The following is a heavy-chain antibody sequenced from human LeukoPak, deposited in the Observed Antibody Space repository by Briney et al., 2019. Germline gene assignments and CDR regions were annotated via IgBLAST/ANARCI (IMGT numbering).Heavy chain of an antibody. J-gene: IGHJ4*02. D-gene: IGHD3-22*01. CDR3: ATNYDSSGPSGY. Sequence: GGSLRLSCAASGFTFSSYSMNWVRQAPGKGLEWVSYISSSSSTIYYADSVKGRFTISRDNSKNTLYLQMNSLRAEDTAVYYCATNYDSSGPSGYWGQGTLVTVSS. CDR2: ISSSSSTI. V-gene: IGHV3-48*01. CDR1: GFTFSSYS.